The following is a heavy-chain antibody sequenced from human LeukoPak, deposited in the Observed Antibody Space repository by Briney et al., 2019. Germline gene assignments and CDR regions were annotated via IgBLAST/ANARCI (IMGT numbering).Heavy chain of an antibody. Sequence: TPSETLSLTCTVSGGSINSYYWSWIRQPPGKGLEWIGYIYYSGSTNYNPSLKSRVTISVDKSKNQFSLKLSSVTAADTAVYYCARDGIFGRDAFDIWGQGTMVTVSS. J-gene: IGHJ3*02. CDR1: GGSINSYY. CDR3: ARDGIFGRDAFDI. D-gene: IGHD3-3*01. CDR2: IYYSGST. V-gene: IGHV4-59*01.